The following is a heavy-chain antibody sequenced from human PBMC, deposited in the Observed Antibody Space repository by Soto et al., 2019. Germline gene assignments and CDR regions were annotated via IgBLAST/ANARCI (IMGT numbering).Heavy chain of an antibody. J-gene: IGHJ4*02. D-gene: IGHD5-12*01. CDR3: ARAGLYSGYDFFPKPDY. CDR1: GGSISSYY. V-gene: IGHV4-59*01. CDR2: IYYSGST. Sequence: SETLSLTCTVSGGSISSYYWSWIRQPPGKGLEWIGYIYYSGSTNYNPSLKSRVTISVDTSKNQFSLKLSSVTAADTAVYYCARAGLYSGYDFFPKPDYWGQGTLVTVSS.